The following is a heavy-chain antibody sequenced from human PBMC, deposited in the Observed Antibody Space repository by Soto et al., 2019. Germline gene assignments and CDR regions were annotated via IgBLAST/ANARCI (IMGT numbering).Heavy chain of an antibody. CDR2: ISGSGGST. Sequence: EVQLVESGGGLVQPGGSLRLSCVASGFTFSSYAMSWVRQAPGKGLEWVSAISGSGGSTYYADSVKGRFTISRDNSKNTLYLQMNSLRAEDTAVYYCAKGQRSIAVAGHWYFDLWGRGTLVTVSS. V-gene: IGHV3-23*04. D-gene: IGHD6-19*01. CDR1: GFTFSSYA. J-gene: IGHJ2*01. CDR3: AKGQRSIAVAGHWYFDL.